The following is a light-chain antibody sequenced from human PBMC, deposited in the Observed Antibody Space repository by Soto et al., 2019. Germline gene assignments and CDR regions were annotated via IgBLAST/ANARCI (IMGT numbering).Light chain of an antibody. V-gene: IGKV3-15*01. CDR3: QQYNNWTPCT. CDR1: QSVSSN. Sequence: EIVMTQSPATLSVSPGERATLSCSASQSVSSNLAWYQQQPGQAPRLLIYGASTRATGIPARISGRGSGTEFTLTISSLQSEDFAGYYCQQYNNWTPCTFGQGTKLEIK. CDR2: GAS. J-gene: IGKJ2*02.